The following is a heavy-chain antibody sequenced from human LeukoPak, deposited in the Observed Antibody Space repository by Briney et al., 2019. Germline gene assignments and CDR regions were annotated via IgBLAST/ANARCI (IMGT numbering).Heavy chain of an antibody. CDR3: TTERYDFWSGYEYYFDY. CDR1: GFTFSSYG. D-gene: IGHD3-3*01. J-gene: IGHJ4*02. V-gene: IGHV3-33*01. CDR2: IWYDGSNK. Sequence: PGGSLRLSCAASGFTFSSYGMHWVRQAPGKGLEWVAVIWYDGSNKYYADSVKGRFTISRDNSKNTLYLQMNSLRAEDTAVYYCTTERYDFWSGYEYYFDYWGQGTLVTVSS.